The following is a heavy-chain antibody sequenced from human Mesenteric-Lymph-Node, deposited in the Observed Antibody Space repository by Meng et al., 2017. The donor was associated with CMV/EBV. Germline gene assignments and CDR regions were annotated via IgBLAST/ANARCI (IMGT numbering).Heavy chain of an antibody. J-gene: IGHJ6*02. Sequence: SETLSLTCTVSGGSISSYYWSWIRQPAGKGLEWIGRIYTSGSTNYNPSLKSRVTISVDTSKNQFSLKLSSVTAADTAVYYCARDSVVVPAAIGAYYYYGMDVWGQGTTVTVSS. CDR2: IYTSGST. D-gene: IGHD2-2*01. CDR1: GGSISSYY. V-gene: IGHV4-4*07. CDR3: ARDSVVVPAAIGAYYYYGMDV.